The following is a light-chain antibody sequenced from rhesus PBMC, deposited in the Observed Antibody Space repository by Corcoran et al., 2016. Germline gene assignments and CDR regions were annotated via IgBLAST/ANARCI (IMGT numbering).Light chain of an antibody. Sequence: EIVMTQSPATLSLSPGERATLSCRASQSVSSRLAWYQQKPGQAPRLLNYYEARRVTGIPVRVSGSGSGKDFTLTISSLEPEDVAVYFCQQESNWSLTFGGGTKVEIK. CDR1: QSVSSR. J-gene: IGKJ4*01. CDR3: QQESNWSLT. V-gene: IGKV3-17*02. CDR2: YEA.